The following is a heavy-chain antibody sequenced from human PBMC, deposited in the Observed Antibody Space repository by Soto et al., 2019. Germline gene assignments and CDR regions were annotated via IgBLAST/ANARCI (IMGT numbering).Heavy chain of an antibody. CDR1: GGSISRGTYY. J-gene: IGHJ1*01. Sequence: PATLSLTSSVSGGSISRGTYYWPWIRQPPGKGREWIGYIYSSGGTSYNPSLKSRVTISVDTSKNQFSLKLSSVTAADKAVYYCARDGDGYHHWGQGTLVNVSS. CDR2: IYSSGGT. D-gene: IGHD5-12*01. V-gene: IGHV4-61*01. CDR3: ARDGDGYHH.